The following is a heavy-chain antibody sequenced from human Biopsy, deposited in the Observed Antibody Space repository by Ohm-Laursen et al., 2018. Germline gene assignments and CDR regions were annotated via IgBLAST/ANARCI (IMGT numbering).Heavy chain of an antibody. CDR3: ARTPILIVSAGLVYRHRRHLQGMDV. J-gene: IGHJ6*02. V-gene: IGHV2-70*11. CDR2: VDWDDYK. Sequence: TQTLTLTCSFSGLSLSARGMCVSWIRQAPGKVLEWLARVDWDDYKDYSASLQTKLSISKDTSNDQVVLTVNNVDPADTATYYCARTPILIVSAGLVYRHRRHLQGMDVWGQGIAVTVS. CDR1: GLSLSARGMC. D-gene: IGHD6-13*01.